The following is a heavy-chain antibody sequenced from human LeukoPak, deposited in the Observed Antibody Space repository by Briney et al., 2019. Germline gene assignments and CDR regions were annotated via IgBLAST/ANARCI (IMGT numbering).Heavy chain of an antibody. CDR1: GFTFSSHL. V-gene: IGHV3-74*01. D-gene: IGHD1-14*01. J-gene: IGHJ4*02. Sequence: GGSLRLSCAASGFTFSSHLMHWVRQAQGTGLVWVSSVKSDGTATNYADSVKGRFTISRDNAKNTLYLQMNSLRVEDTAVYYCVRKFATGDWGQGPLVTVSS. CDR3: VRKFATGD. CDR2: VKSDGTAT.